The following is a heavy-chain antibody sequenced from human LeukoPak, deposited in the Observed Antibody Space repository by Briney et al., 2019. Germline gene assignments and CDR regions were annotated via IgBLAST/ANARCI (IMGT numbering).Heavy chain of an antibody. Sequence: SVKVSCKASGGTFSSYAISWVRQAPGQGLEWMGGIIPIFGTANYAQKFQGRVTITAAESTSTAYMELSSLRSEDTAVYYCARDLGNYDFWSGYSHYWGQGTLVTVSS. CDR3: ARDLGNYDFWSGYSHY. CDR2: IIPIFGTA. D-gene: IGHD3-3*01. V-gene: IGHV1-69*13. J-gene: IGHJ4*02. CDR1: GGTFSSYA.